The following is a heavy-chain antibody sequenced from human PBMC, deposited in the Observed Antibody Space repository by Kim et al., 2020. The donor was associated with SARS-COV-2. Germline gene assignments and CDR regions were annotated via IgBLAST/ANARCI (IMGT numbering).Heavy chain of an antibody. J-gene: IGHJ6*02. D-gene: IGHD6-13*01. Sequence: SVKVSCKASGGTFSSYAISWVRQAPGQGLEWMGGIIPIFGTANYAQKFQGRVTITADKSTSTAYMELSSLRSEDTAVYYCARASIAAAGKANYYYYGMDVWGQGTTVTVSS. CDR3: ARASIAAAGKANYYYYGMDV. V-gene: IGHV1-69*06. CDR1: GGTFSSYA. CDR2: IIPIFGTA.